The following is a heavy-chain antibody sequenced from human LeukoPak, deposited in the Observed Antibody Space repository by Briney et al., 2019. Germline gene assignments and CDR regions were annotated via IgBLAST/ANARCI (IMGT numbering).Heavy chain of an antibody. D-gene: IGHD4-17*01. CDR3: ARATTATRDDQGIAHWYFDL. J-gene: IGHJ2*01. CDR2: IYHTGSS. Sequence: SQTLSLTCTVSGGSISSAGHYWSCIRQHPGTGLEWVAYIYHTGSSYYRRYIKSRVVIGVDKSQNQFSPKLNSMTAADTAIYYCARATTATRDDQGIAHWYFDLWGRGTLATVSS. CDR1: GGSISSAGHY. V-gene: IGHV4-31*03.